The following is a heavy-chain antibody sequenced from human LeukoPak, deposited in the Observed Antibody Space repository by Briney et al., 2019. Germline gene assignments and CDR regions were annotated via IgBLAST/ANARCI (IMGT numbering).Heavy chain of an antibody. D-gene: IGHD1-26*01. CDR3: AKDPKVGATLRGVRKTFDY. CDR1: GYTFTSYD. Sequence: ASVKVSCKASGYTFTSYDINWVRQATGRGLEWMGWMNPNSGNTGYAQKFQGRVTMTRNTSISTAHMELSSLRAEDTAVYYCAKDPKVGATLRGVRKTFDYWGQGTLVTVSS. CDR2: MNPNSGNT. V-gene: IGHV1-8*01. J-gene: IGHJ4*02.